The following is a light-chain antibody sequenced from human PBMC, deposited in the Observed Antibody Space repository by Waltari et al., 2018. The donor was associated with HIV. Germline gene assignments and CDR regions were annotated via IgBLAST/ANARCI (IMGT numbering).Light chain of an antibody. CDR1: SSDIGSYY. CDR2: RNK. J-gene: IGLJ2*01. CDR3: ATWDDNLSGVV. V-gene: IGLV1-47*01. Sequence: QSVLTQPPSASGTPGQRVTISCSGSSSDIGSYYVYWFQQLPGTAPKLLIYRNKRRPSGVPYRFSGSKAGTSASLAISGLRSEEGADYYCATWDDNLSGVVFGGGTKLTVL.